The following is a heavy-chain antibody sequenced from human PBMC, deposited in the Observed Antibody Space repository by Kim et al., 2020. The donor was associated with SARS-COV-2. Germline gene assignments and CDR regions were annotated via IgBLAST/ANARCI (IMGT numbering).Heavy chain of an antibody. CDR3: ARGGWSGCSGGSCYSGAFDI. J-gene: IGHJ3*02. CDR2: IIPIFGTA. CDR1: GGTFSSYA. Sequence: SVKVSCKDSGGTFSSYAISWVRQAPGQGLEWMGGIIPIFGTANYAQKFQGRVTITADESTSTAYMELSSLRSEDTAVYYCARGGWSGCSGGSCYSGAFDIWGQGTMVTVSS. V-gene: IGHV1-69*13. D-gene: IGHD2-15*01.